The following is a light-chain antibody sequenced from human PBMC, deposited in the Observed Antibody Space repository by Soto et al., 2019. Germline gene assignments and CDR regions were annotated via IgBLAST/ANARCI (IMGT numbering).Light chain of an antibody. CDR2: EVS. J-gene: IGLJ1*01. CDR1: SSDVGSYNR. V-gene: IGLV2-18*02. CDR3: SSYTSSSTYG. Sequence: QSVLTQPPSVSGSPGQSVAISCTGTSSDVGSYNRVSWYQQPPGTAPKVMIYEVSNRPSGVPDRFSGSKSGNTASLTISWLQAEDEAAYYCSSYTSSSTYGFGTGTKVTVL.